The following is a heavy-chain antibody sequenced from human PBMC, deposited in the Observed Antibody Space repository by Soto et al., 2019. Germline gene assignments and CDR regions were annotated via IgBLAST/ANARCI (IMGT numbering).Heavy chain of an antibody. J-gene: IGHJ6*02. Sequence: PGESLKISCKGSGYSFTSYWISWVRQMPGKGLEWMGRIDPSDSYTNYSPSFQGHVTISADKSISTAYLQWSSLKASDTAMYYCAGHYYYDSSGYSLRGYYYYGMDVWGQGTTVTAP. CDR2: IDPSDSYT. D-gene: IGHD3-22*01. CDR3: AGHYYYDSSGYSLRGYYYYGMDV. V-gene: IGHV5-10-1*01. CDR1: GYSFTSYW.